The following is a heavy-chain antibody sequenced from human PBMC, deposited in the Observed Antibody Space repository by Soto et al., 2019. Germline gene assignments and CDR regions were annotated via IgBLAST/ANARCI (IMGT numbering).Heavy chain of an antibody. Sequence: QVQLVESGGGVVQPGRSLRLSCAASGFTFSSYGMHWVRQAPGKGLEWVAVIWYDGSNKYYADSVKGRFTISRDNSKNTLYLQMNSLSAGDTAVYYCARGIYGGNTTFFDYWGQGTLVTVSS. CDR1: GFTFSSYG. CDR3: ARGIYGGNTTFFDY. D-gene: IGHD3-10*02. V-gene: IGHV3-33*01. CDR2: IWYDGSNK. J-gene: IGHJ4*02.